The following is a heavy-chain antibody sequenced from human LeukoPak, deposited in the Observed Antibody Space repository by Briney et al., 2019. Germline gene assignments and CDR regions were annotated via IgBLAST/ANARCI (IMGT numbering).Heavy chain of an antibody. Sequence: SVKVSCKASGGTFSSYAISWVRQTPGQGLEWMGGIIPIFGTANYAQKFQGRVTITADESTSTAYMELSSLRSEDTAVYYCARDLYCSSTSCYASNYYYGMDVWGQGTTVTVSS. D-gene: IGHD2-2*01. CDR2: IIPIFGTA. J-gene: IGHJ6*02. CDR1: GGTFSSYA. CDR3: ARDLYCSSTSCYASNYYYGMDV. V-gene: IGHV1-69*13.